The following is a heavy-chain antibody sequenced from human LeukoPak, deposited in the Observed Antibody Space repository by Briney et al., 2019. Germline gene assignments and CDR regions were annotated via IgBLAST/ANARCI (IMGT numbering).Heavy chain of an antibody. Sequence: SETLSLTCAVYGGSFSGYYWSWIRQPPGKGLEWIGEINHSGSTNYNPSLKSRVTKSVDTSKNQFSLKLSSVTAADTAVYYCARGSQSLGYCSGGSCRAKIFDYWGQGTLVTVSS. V-gene: IGHV4-34*01. CDR1: GGSFSGYY. CDR3: ARGSQSLGYCSGGSCRAKIFDY. J-gene: IGHJ4*02. D-gene: IGHD2-15*01. CDR2: INHSGST.